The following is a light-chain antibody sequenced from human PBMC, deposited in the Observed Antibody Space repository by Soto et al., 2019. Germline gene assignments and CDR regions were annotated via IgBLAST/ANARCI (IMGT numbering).Light chain of an antibody. Sequence: SVLTQSPGTLSLSPGERASLSCRARQSVSSSYLAWYQQKPGQAPRLLIYGASSRATGIPDRCSGSGSGTHFTLTISRLEPEEFAVYYCQQYGSYFGQGTRLEI. CDR1: QSVSSSY. J-gene: IGKJ5*01. CDR2: GAS. V-gene: IGKV3-20*01. CDR3: QQYGSY.